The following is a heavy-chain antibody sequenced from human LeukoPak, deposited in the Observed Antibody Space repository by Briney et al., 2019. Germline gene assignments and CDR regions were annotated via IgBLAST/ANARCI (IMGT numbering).Heavy chain of an antibody. V-gene: IGHV4-34*01. CDR2: INHSGST. CDR3: AGLKLAVAGTEGYFDY. CDR1: GGSFSGYY. J-gene: IGHJ4*02. D-gene: IGHD6-19*01. Sequence: SETLSLTCAVYGGSFSGYYWSWIRQPTGKGPEWIGEINHSGSTNYNPSLKSRVTISVDTSKNQFSLKLSSVTAADTAVYYCAGLKLAVAGTEGYFDYWGQGTLVTVSS.